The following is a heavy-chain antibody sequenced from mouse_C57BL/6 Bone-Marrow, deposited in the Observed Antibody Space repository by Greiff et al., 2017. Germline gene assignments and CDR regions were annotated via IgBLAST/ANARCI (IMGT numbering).Heavy chain of an antibody. Sequence: QVQLQQPGAELVKPGASVKLSCKASGYTFTSYWMHWVKQRPGQGLEWIGMIHPNSGSTNYNEKFKSKATLTVDKSSSTAYMQLSSLTSDDSAVYYCARWGTTVVATRYFDVWGTGTTVTVSS. V-gene: IGHV1-64*01. CDR2: IHPNSGST. D-gene: IGHD1-1*01. CDR1: GYTFTSYW. CDR3: ARWGTTVVATRYFDV. J-gene: IGHJ1*03.